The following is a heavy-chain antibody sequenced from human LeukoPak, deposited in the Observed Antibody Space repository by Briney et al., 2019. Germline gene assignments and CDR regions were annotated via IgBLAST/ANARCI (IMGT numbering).Heavy chain of an antibody. J-gene: IGHJ4*02. CDR3: ARLRAVTRSSSWLQVRRRFDY. CDR2: INHSGST. Sequence: SETLSLTCAVYGGSFSGYYWSWIRQPPGKGLEWIWEINHSGSTNYNPSLKSRVTISVDTSKNQFSLKLSSVTAADTAVYYCARLRAVTRSSSWLQVRRRFDYWGQGTLVTVSS. CDR1: GGSFSGYY. D-gene: IGHD6-13*01. V-gene: IGHV4-34*01.